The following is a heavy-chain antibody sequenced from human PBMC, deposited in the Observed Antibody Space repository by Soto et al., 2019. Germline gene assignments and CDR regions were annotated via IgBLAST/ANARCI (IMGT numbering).Heavy chain of an antibody. CDR1: GYILSSYN. CDR2: INPSGGRT. J-gene: IGHJ4*02. CDR3: ARTYCAADCPRRDFDY. V-gene: IGHV1-46*01. D-gene: IGHD2-21*02. Sequence: QVQLVQSGAEVKEPGASVNVSCKASGYILSSYNMHWVRQAPGQGLEWMGMINPSGGRTSYAQKFHDRVTMTRDTSTNTVYMELSSLRSDDTAVYYCARTYCAADCPRRDFDYWGQGTLVTVSS.